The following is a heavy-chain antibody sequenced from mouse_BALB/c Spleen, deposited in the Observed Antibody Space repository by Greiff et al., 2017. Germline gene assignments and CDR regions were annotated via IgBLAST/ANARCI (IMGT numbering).Heavy chain of an antibody. CDR1: GYTFTSYY. J-gene: IGHJ2*01. V-gene: IGHV1S81*02. Sequence: QVQLQQSGAELVKPGASVKLSCKASGYTFTSYYMYWVKQRPGQGLEWIGGINPSNGGTNFNEKFKSKATLTVDKSSSTAYMQLSSLTSEDSAVYYCTRKGGTSFDYWGQGTTLTVSS. CDR2: INPSNGGT. CDR3: TRKGGTSFDY. D-gene: IGHD4-1*01.